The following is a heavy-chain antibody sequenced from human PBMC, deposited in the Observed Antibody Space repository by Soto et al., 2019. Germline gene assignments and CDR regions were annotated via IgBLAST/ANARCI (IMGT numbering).Heavy chain of an antibody. J-gene: IGHJ6*02. V-gene: IGHV4-34*01. CDR2: INHSGVT. D-gene: IGHD6-19*01. CDR1: GGSFSVYY. CDR3: ARFSGSYYYAMDV. Sequence: SETLSLTCAVYGGSFSVYYWSWIRQPPGKGLEWIGEINHSGVTNYKPSLERRVTISVDTSKNQFSLQLKSVTAADTALYYCARFSGSYYYAMDVWGQGSTVTVSS.